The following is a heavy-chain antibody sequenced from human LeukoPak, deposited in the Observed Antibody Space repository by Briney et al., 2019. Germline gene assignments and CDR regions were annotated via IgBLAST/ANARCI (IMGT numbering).Heavy chain of an antibody. J-gene: IGHJ4*02. V-gene: IGHV4-34*01. CDR3: AKSADFWRGYYTPGTVGG. D-gene: IGHD3-3*01. Sequence: PSETLSLTCAVYGGSFSGYYWSWIRQPPGKGLEWIGEINHSGSTNYNPSLKSRVTISVDTSKNQFSLKLSSVTAADTAVYYCAKSADFWRGYYTPGTVGGGGQGTLVTVSS. CDR1: GGSFSGYY. CDR2: INHSGST.